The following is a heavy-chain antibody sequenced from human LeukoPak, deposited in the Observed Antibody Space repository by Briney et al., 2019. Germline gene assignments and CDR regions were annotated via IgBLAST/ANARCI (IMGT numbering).Heavy chain of an antibody. Sequence: SVKVSCKASGGTFSSCAISWVRQAPGQGLEWMGGIIPIFGTANYAQKFQGRVTITADESTSTAYMELSSLRSEDTAVYYCARDDRTTGTTWPTGVDVWGQGTTVTVSS. CDR2: IIPIFGTA. CDR1: GGTFSSCA. V-gene: IGHV1-69*13. CDR3: ARDDRTTGTTWPTGVDV. J-gene: IGHJ6*02. D-gene: IGHD1-1*01.